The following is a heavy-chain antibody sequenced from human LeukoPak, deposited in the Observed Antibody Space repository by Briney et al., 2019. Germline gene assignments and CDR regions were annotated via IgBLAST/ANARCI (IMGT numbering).Heavy chain of an antibody. CDR3: GRDHFDFAWPTKGGWFAP. D-gene: IGHD3-3*01. CDR1: GYTFTSYA. CDR2: INAYNGNT. J-gene: IGHJ5*02. V-gene: IGHV1-18*01. Sequence: ASVKVSCKASGYTFTSYAITWVRQAPGQGLEWMGWINAYNGNTNHAQKLQGRVTLTTDPSTSTAYMELRSLRYDDTAVYYCGRDHFDFAWPTKGGWFAPWGQGPLVTVPS.